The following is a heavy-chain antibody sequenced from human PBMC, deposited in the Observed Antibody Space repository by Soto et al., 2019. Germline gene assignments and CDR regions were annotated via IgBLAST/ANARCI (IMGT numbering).Heavy chain of an antibody. CDR1: GFTVNGKKY. CDR2: RYITDGT. Sequence: GGSLRLSCAASGFTVNGKKYMTWVRQAPGKGLEWVSARYITDGTYYADSVKGRFIVSIDNSRTTGYLQMNSLIPDDPAVYYCASRLLRVHGFDVWGPETMDTASS. V-gene: IGHV3-53*01. D-gene: IGHD6-19*01. J-gene: IGHJ3*01. CDR3: ASRLLRVHGFDV.